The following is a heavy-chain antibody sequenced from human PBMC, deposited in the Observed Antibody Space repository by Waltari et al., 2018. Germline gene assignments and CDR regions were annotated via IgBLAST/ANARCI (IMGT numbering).Heavy chain of an antibody. CDR2: IYTSGST. CDR1: GGSISSYY. J-gene: IGHJ6*03. CDR3: ARGHSGSPYHYYYYMDV. Sequence: QVQLQESGPGLVKPSETLSLTCTVSGGSISSYYWSWIRQPAGKGLEWIGRIYTSGSTNYNPSLKSRVTMSVDTSKNQFSLKLSSVTAADTAVYYCARGHSGSPYHYYYYMDVWGKGTTVTVSS. V-gene: IGHV4-4*07. D-gene: IGHD3-10*01.